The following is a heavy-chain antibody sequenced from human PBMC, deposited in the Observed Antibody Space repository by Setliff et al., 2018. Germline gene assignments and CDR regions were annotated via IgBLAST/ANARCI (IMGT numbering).Heavy chain of an antibody. D-gene: IGHD3-3*02. J-gene: IGHJ6*04. CDR1: GGSISSDI. Sequence: LSLTCTVSGGSISSDIWSWIRQPPGKGLEWIGYIDYSGSTNYNPSLKSRVTISLDTSKNQFSLQLSSVTAADTAVYYCARDGLGAFSLRSMDVWGKGTTVTVSS. V-gene: IGHV4-59*01. CDR3: ARDGLGAFSLRSMDV. CDR2: IDYSGST.